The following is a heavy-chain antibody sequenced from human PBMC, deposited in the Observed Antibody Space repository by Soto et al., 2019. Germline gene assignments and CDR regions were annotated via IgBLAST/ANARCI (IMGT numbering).Heavy chain of an antibody. D-gene: IGHD2-21*02. V-gene: IGHV4-59*12. Sequence: PSETLSLTCTVSGGPISGYYWSWFRQPPGKRLEWIGYIYYTGSTNYNPSLTSRGTISIDTSKNQFSLHLSSVTAADTAVYLCGREGDGGDNLEVWGQGTTVTVAS. J-gene: IGHJ6*02. CDR2: IYYTGST. CDR1: GGPISGYY. CDR3: GREGDGGDNLEV.